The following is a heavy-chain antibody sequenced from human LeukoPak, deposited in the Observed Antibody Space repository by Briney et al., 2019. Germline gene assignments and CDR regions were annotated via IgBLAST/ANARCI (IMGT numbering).Heavy chain of an antibody. CDR2: INHSGST. V-gene: IGHV4-34*01. D-gene: IGHD3-3*01. J-gene: IGHJ6*03. CDR3: ARRTDFWSGYYYYYMDV. CDR1: GGSFSGYY. Sequence: SETLSLTCAVYGGSFSGYYWSWIRQPPGKGLERIGEINHSGSTNYNPSLKSRVTISVDTSKNQFSLKLSSVTAADTAVYYCARRTDFWSGYYYYYMDVWGKGTTVTVSS.